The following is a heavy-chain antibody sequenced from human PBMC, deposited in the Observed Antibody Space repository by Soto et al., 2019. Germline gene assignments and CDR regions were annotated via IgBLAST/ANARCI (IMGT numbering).Heavy chain of an antibody. D-gene: IGHD3-3*01. CDR3: AKEDPGVVIIVDY. Sequence: PGGSLRLSCAASGFTFSTYVMSWVRQAPGNGLEWVSAVSGSGGATYYADSVKGRFTISRDNSKNTLYLQMNSLRVEDTAVYYCAKEDPGVVIIVDYRAQGTPVTGSS. CDR1: GFTFSTYV. V-gene: IGHV3-23*01. CDR2: VSGSGGAT. J-gene: IGHJ4*02.